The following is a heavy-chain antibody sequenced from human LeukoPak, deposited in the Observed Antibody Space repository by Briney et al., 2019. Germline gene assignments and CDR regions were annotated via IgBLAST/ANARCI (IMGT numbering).Heavy chain of an antibody. CDR3: ARGRSSGWYSGSY. J-gene: IGHJ4*02. Sequence: GGSLPLSCPASGFTFINYWMSWLRQPPGKGLAGVANIGGGGGEKHKLGAVKGRFTISRDNAKNSLYLQMNSLRAEDTAVYYCARGRSSGWYSGSYWGQGTLVTVSS. D-gene: IGHD6-19*01. CDR2: IGGGGGEK. CDR1: GFTFINYW. V-gene: IGHV3-7*01.